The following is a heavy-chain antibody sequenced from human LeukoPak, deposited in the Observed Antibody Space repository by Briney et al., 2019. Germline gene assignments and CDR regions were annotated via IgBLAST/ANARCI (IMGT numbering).Heavy chain of an antibody. CDR2: ITSSGKYI. CDR3: VRASQRRYLEWYDAFDL. Sequence: GGSLRLSCATSGFVFSNSHLIWVRQAPGKGPEWIASITSSGKYIYYADSVKGRFTIFRDNAKNSLSLQMNSLRVDDTAIYYCVRASQRRYLEWYDAFDLWGQGTKVAVSS. V-gene: IGHV3-21*01. CDR1: GFVFSNSH. J-gene: IGHJ3*01. D-gene: IGHD3-3*01.